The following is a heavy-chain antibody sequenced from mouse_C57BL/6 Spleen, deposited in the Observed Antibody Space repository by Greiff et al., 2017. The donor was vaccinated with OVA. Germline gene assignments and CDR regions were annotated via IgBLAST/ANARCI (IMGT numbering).Heavy chain of an antibody. Sequence: EVKLMESGPGLVKPSQSLSLTCSVTGYSITSGYYWNWIRQFPGNKLEWMGYISYDGSNNYNPSLKNRISITRDTSKNQFFLKLNSVTTEDTATYYCARDPVVARGYYAMDYWGQGTSVTVSS. D-gene: IGHD1-1*01. V-gene: IGHV3-6*01. J-gene: IGHJ4*01. CDR3: ARDPVVARGYYAMDY. CDR2: ISYDGSN. CDR1: GYSITSGYY.